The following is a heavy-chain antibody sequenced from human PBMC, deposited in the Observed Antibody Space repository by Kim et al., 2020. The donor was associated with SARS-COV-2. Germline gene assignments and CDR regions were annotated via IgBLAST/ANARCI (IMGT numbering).Heavy chain of an antibody. CDR2: INHSGST. J-gene: IGHJ4*02. D-gene: IGHD4-17*01. CDR1: GGSFSGYY. V-gene: IGHV4-34*01. CDR3: ARGPPWPTH. Sequence: SETLSLTCAVYGGSFSGYYWSWIRQPPGKGLEWIGEINHSGSTNYNPSLKSRVTISVDTSKNQFSLKLSSVTAADTAVYYCARGPPWPTHWGQGTLVTVSS.